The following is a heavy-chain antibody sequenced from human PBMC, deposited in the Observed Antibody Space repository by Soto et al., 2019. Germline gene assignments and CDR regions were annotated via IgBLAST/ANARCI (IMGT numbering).Heavy chain of an antibody. V-gene: IGHV1-18*04. CDR3: ATLRTSGYHTHNFIVMDV. J-gene: IGHJ6*02. CDR1: GNTFMNHG. Sequence: QVPLEPSGPEVQKPGASVKVACRASGNTFMNHGISWVRQAPGQGLEWMGWISPYNDNTTYAQKFQGRVSMTTDLSTTTAYSELRSLRSDDTDVYYWATLRTSGYHTHNFIVMDVWGQGTTVAVS. CDR2: ISPYNDNT. D-gene: IGHD3-22*01.